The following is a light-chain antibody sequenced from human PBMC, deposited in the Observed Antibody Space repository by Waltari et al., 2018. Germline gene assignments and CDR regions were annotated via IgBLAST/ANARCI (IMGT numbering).Light chain of an antibody. V-gene: IGKV3-20*01. CDR3: QQYDGSVVT. CDR2: GAS. Sequence: CSASPGVGSTSLVWYHQKPGEAARLRIYGASSRTTGLPDRFSGSGSGTDFTLSISRLEPEDFAVYYCQQYDGSVVTFGGGPKVELK. CDR1: PGVGSTS. J-gene: IGKJ4*02.